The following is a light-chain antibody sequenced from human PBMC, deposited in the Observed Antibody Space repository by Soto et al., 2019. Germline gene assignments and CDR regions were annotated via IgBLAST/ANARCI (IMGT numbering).Light chain of an antibody. V-gene: IGLV2-14*01. CDR2: DVS. J-gene: IGLJ2*01. Sequence: QSALTQPASVSGSPGQSIAISCTGSSSDVGGYNYVSWYQQHSGKAPKLMIYDVSNRPSGGSDRFSGSKSGNTASLTLSGLQAEDEAEYYCRSYTSSSTVIFGGGTKLTVL. CDR1: SSDVGGYNY. CDR3: RSYTSSSTVI.